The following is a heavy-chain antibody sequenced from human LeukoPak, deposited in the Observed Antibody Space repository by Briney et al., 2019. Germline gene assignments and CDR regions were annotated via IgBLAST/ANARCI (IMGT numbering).Heavy chain of an antibody. CDR3: ASDGSHGDAFDI. CDR1: GYTFTSYG. CDR2: ISAYNGNT. V-gene: IGHV1-18*01. Sequence: ASVKVSCKASGYTFTSYGISWVRQAPGQGLEWMGWISAYNGNTNYAQKLQGRVTMTTDTSTSTAYTELRSPRSDDTAVYYCASDGSHGDAFDIWGQGTMVTVSS. D-gene: IGHD6-25*01. J-gene: IGHJ3*02.